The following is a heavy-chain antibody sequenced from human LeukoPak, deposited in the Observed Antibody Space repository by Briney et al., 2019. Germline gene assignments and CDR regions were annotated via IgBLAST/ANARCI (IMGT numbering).Heavy chain of an antibody. V-gene: IGHV1-2*02. D-gene: IGHD2-2*01. CDR1: GYTFTGYY. CDR3: ARGEVVPATVWYDY. CDR2: INPNSGGT. J-gene: IGHJ4*02. Sequence: ASVKVSCKASGYTFTGYYMHWVRQAPGQGLEWMGWINPNSGGTNYAQKFQGRVAMTRDTSISTAYMELSRLRSDDTAVYYCARGEVVPATVWYDYWGQGTLVTVSS.